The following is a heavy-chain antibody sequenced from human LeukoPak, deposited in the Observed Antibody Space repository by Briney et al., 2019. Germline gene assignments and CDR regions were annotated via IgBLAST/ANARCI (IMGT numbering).Heavy chain of an antibody. CDR1: GFTVSSNY. D-gene: IGHD3-22*01. CDR3: ARDTSITYYYDSSGYYYFDY. J-gene: IGHJ4*02. CDR2: IYSGGST. V-gene: IGHV3-66*01. Sequence: PGGSLRLSCAASGFTVSSNYMSWVRQAPGKGLEWVSVIYSGGSTYYADSVKGRFTISRDNSKNTLYLQMNSLRAEDTAVYYCARDTSITYYYDSSGYYYFDYWGQGTLVTVSS.